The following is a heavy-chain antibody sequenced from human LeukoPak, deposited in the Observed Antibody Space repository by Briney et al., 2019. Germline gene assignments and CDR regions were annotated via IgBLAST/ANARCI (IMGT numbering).Heavy chain of an antibody. J-gene: IGHJ2*01. CDR2: IYYSGST. CDR1: GGSISSSSYY. CDR3: ARESGLGSYYNVGWYFDL. V-gene: IGHV4-39*07. D-gene: IGHD3-10*01. Sequence: SETLSLTCTVSGGSISSSSYYWGWIPQPPGKGLEWIGSIYYSGSTYYNPSLKSRVTISVDTSKNQFSLKLSSVTAADTAVYYCARESGLGSYYNVGWYFDLWGRGTLVTVSS.